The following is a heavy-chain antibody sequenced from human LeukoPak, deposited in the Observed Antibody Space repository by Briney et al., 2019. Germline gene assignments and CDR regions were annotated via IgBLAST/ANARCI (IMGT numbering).Heavy chain of an antibody. CDR3: ASNGDEDAFDI. V-gene: IGHV1-46*01. J-gene: IGHJ3*02. Sequence: GASVKVSCTASGYTFTSYYMHWVRQAPGQGLEWMGIINPSGGSTSYAQKFQGRVTMTRDTSTSTVYMELSSLRSEDTAVYYCASNGDEDAFDIWGQGTMVTVSS. CDR1: GYTFTSYY. D-gene: IGHD4-17*01. CDR2: INPSGGST.